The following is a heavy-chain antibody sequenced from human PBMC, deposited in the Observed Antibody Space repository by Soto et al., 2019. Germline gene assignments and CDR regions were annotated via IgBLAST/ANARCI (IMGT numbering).Heavy chain of an antibody. J-gene: IGHJ3*02. V-gene: IGHV4-4*07. Sequence: KPSETLSLTCTVSGGSISSYYWSWIRQPAGKGLEWIGRVYTSGSTDYNPSLKSRVTMSVDTSKNQFSLKLSSLTAADTAVYYCARGGSSNWHAFDIWGQGTMVTVSS. CDR2: VYTSGST. D-gene: IGHD6-13*01. CDR3: ARGGSSNWHAFDI. CDR1: GGSISSYY.